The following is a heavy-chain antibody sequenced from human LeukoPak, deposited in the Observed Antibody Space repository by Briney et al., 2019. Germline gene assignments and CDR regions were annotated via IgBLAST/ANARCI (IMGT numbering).Heavy chain of an antibody. CDR3: ARSKSYGDPYAFDT. V-gene: IGHV4-59*08. J-gene: IGHJ3*02. CDR1: GGSISSYC. CDR2: MYYSGSS. D-gene: IGHD4-17*01. Sequence: PSETLSLTCTVSGGSISSYCWSWIRQPPGKGLEWIGYMYYSGSSNYNPSLKSRVTISVDTSKNQFSLKLSSVTAADTAVYYCARSKSYGDPYAFDTWGQGTMVTVSS.